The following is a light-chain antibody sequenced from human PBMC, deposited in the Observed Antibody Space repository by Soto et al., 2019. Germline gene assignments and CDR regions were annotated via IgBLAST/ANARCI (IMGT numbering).Light chain of an antibody. J-gene: IGLJ3*02. CDR3: AAWDDSLSGRM. Sequence: QSVLPQPPSASGTPGQRVTISCSGSSSNIGSNYVYWYQQLPGTAPKLLIYRNNQRPSGVPDRFSGSKSGTSASLAISGLRSEDEADYYCAAWDDSLSGRMFGGGTKVTVL. CDR2: RNN. CDR1: SSNIGSNY. V-gene: IGLV1-47*01.